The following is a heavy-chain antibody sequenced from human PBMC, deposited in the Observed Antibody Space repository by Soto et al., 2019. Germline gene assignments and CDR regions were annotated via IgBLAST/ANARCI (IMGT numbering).Heavy chain of an antibody. Sequence: EVHLVESGGGLVQPGGSLSLACAASGFTVSSKYMSWVRQAPGKGLEWVSLIQSGGPTYYADSVKGRFTISRDTSENTLHLQMDSLRAEDTAVYYCARDDVLCDGGRCYGVPLDVGGKGTTVTVSS. CDR2: IQSGGPT. CDR1: GFTVSSKY. D-gene: IGHD2-15*01. CDR3: ARDDVLCDGGRCYGVPLDV. J-gene: IGHJ6*04. V-gene: IGHV3-66*01.